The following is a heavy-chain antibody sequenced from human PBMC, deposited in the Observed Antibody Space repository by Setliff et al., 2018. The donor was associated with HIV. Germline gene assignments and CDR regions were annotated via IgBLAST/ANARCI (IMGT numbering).Heavy chain of an antibody. D-gene: IGHD2-21*02. CDR3: ARYLFCGGDCYSGFDY. V-gene: IGHV4-59*01. CDR2: IYYSGST. Sequence: SETLSLTCTVSGGSINNYYWSWIRQPPGKGLEWIGYIYYSGSTNYNPSLKSRFTISLDTSKNQFSLRLTSVTAADTAVYYCARYLFCGGDCYSGFDYWGQGTLVTVSS. J-gene: IGHJ4*02. CDR1: GGSINNYY.